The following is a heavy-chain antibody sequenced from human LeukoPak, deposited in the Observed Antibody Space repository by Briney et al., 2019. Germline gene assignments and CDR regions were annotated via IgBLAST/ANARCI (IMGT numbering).Heavy chain of an antibody. CDR1: GFTFRAYA. V-gene: IGHV3-30*04. D-gene: IGHD3-10*01. CDR3: ARAMVRGVIPY. CDR2: ISNDGTIQ. Sequence: GGSLRPSCAASGFTFRAYAMHWVRQAPGKRLEWLAVISNDGTIQYYADSVKGRFTISRDNSRNIMNLQTDSLRPEDTALYYCARAMVRGVIPYWGQGTLVTVSS. J-gene: IGHJ4*02.